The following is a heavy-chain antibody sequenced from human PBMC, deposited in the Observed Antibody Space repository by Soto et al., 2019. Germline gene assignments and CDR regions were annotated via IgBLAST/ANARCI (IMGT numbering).Heavy chain of an antibody. CDR3: ARDFSIVATSFDY. CDR2: INAGNGNT. Sequence: ASVKVSCKASGYTFTSYAMHWVRQAPGQRLEWMGWINAGNGNTKYSQKFQGRVTITRDTSASTAYMELSSLRSEDTAVYYCARDFSIVATSFDYWGQGTLVTVSS. J-gene: IGHJ4*02. CDR1: GYTFTSYA. D-gene: IGHD5-12*01. V-gene: IGHV1-3*01.